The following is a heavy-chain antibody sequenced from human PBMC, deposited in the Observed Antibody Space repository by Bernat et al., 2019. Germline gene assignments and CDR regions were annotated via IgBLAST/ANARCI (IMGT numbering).Heavy chain of an antibody. V-gene: IGHV3-49*05. Sequence: EVQLVESGGGLVKPGRSLRLSCTASGFTFGDYAMSWFRQAPGKGLEWVGFIRSKAYAGTTEYAASVKGRFTISRDDSKSIAYLQMNSLETEDTAVYYCTRYPRYYYDSSGYSPPFDYWGQGTLVTVSS. J-gene: IGHJ4*02. CDR2: IRSKAYAGTT. D-gene: IGHD3-22*01. CDR1: GFTFGDYA. CDR3: TRYPRYYYDSSGYSPPFDY.